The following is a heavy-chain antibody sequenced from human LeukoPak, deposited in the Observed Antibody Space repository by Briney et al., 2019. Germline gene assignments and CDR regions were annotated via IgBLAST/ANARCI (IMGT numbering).Heavy chain of an antibody. V-gene: IGHV3-48*03. CDR1: GFTFSSYE. J-gene: IGHJ6*04. CDR2: ISSSGSTI. Sequence: GGSLRLSCAASGFTFSSYEMNWVRQAPGKGLEWVSYISSSGSTIYYADSVKGRFTISRDNAKNSLYLQMNSLRAEDTAVYYCARGYCSGGSGYETPDYGMDVWGKGTTVTVSS. CDR3: ARGYCSGGSGYETPDYGMDV. D-gene: IGHD2-15*01.